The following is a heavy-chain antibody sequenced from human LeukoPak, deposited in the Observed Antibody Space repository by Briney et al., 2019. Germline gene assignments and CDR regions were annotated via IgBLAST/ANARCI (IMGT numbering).Heavy chain of an antibody. CDR1: GGSISSYY. J-gene: IGHJ4*02. CDR3: ARNLNDY. Sequence: SETPSLTCTVSGGSISSYYWSWIRQPPGKGLEWIGYIYYSGSTNYNPSLKSRVTISVDTSKNQFSLKLSSVTAADTAVYYCARNLNDYWGQGTLVTVSS. V-gene: IGHV4-59*08. CDR2: IYYSGST.